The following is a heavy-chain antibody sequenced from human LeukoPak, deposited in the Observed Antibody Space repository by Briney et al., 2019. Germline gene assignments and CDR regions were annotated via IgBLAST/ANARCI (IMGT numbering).Heavy chain of an antibody. CDR2: INPNSGGT. V-gene: IGHV1-2*06. D-gene: IGHD3-10*01. Sequence: ASVKVSCKASGYTFTGYYMHWVRQAPGQGLEWMGRINPNSGGTNYAQKFQGRVTMTRDTSTSTVYMELNSLTSEDTAVYYCARDWNYYCPGSLPGGYWGQGTLVTVSS. CDR3: ARDWNYYCPGSLPGGY. J-gene: IGHJ4*02. CDR1: GYTFTGYY.